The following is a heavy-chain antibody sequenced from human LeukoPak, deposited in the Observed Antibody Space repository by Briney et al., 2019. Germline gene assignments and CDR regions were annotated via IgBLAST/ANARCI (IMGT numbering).Heavy chain of an antibody. Sequence: SQTLSLTCAISGDSVSSNSDVWNWIRQSPSRGLEWLGRTYYRSESFIDYAPSVKSRISINPDTSKNQFSLQLDSVAPEDTAVYYCARSSAGFDSWGQGTLVTVSS. D-gene: IGHD3-16*01. CDR1: GDSVSSNSDV. CDR3: ARSSAGFDS. J-gene: IGHJ5*01. CDR2: TYYRSESFI. V-gene: IGHV6-1*01.